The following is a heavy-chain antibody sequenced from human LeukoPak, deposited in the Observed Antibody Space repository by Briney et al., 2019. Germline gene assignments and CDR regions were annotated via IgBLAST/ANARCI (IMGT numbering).Heavy chain of an antibody. Sequence: PGGSLRLSCAASGFTFSSYGMHWVRQAPGKGLEWVAVIWYDGSNKYYADSVKGRFTISRDNSKNTLYLQMNSLRAEDTAVYYCAKAKGRGYSCYVAAFDYWGQGTLVTVSS. J-gene: IGHJ4*02. CDR3: AKAKGRGYSCYVAAFDY. CDR1: GFTFSSYG. V-gene: IGHV3-33*06. D-gene: IGHD5-12*01. CDR2: IWYDGSNK.